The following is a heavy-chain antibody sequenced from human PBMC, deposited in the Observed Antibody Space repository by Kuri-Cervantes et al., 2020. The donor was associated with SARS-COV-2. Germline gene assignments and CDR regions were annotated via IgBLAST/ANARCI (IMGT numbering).Heavy chain of an antibody. CDR3: ARDGTSRRIDY. J-gene: IGHJ4*02. CDR2: ISAGGGRT. D-gene: IGHD6-13*01. CDR1: GFILGSYG. Sequence: ETLSLTCEASGFILGSYGMTWVRQAPGKGLQWVSSISAGGGRTDYADSVKGRFTISRDNSKKMVFLQMDKLRDEDAALYYCARDGTSRRIDYWGQGTLVTVSS. V-gene: IGHV3-23*01.